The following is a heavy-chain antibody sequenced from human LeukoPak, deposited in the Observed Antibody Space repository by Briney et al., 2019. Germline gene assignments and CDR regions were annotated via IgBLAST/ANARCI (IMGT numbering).Heavy chain of an antibody. D-gene: IGHD2-2*01. CDR2: IYSGGST. V-gene: IGHV3-53*01. J-gene: IGHJ4*02. CDR1: GFTVSSNY. CDR3: VAVPAAIDY. Sequence: GGSLRLSCAASGFTVSSNYMSWVRQAPGKGLEWVSVIYSGGSTNYADSVKGRFTISRDNSKNTLYLQMNSLRAEYTAVYYCVAVPAAIDYWGQGTLVTVSS.